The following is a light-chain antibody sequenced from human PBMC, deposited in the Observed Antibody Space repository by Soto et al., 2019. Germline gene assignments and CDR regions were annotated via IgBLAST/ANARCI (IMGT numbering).Light chain of an antibody. V-gene: IGKV1-5*03. CDR1: QSVSDW. CDR2: KAS. CDR3: QQYNTFSPYT. J-gene: IGKJ2*01. Sequence: DIQMTQSPSTLSASVGDRVTLTCRASQSVSDWLAWYQQKPGKAPKVLIYKASNLESGVPSRFSGSGYGTEFTLTLSSLQPADSATYYCQQYNTFSPYTFGQGTKLEIK.